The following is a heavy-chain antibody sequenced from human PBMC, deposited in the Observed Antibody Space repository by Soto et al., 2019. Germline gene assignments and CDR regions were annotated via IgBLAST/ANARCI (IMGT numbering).Heavy chain of an antibody. V-gene: IGHV4-31*03. CDR2: IYYSGST. Sequence: SETLSLTCTVSGGSISSGGYYWSWIRQHPGKGLEWIGYIYYSGSTYYNPSLKSRVTISVDTSKNQFSLKLSSVTAADTAVYYCARDFARLGDQYYFDYWGQGTLVTVSS. J-gene: IGHJ4*02. D-gene: IGHD3-16*01. CDR3: ARDFARLGDQYYFDY. CDR1: GGSISSGGYY.